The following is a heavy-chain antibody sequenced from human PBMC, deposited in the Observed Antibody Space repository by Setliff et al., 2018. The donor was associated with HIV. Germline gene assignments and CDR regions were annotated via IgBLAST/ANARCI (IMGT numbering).Heavy chain of an antibody. Sequence: ASVKVSCKASGYSFTDYYIHWVRQAPGQGLEWMGWINPKSDGTNYAQKFQGWITMTRDTSISTAYMELSRLRSDDTAVHYCARGMDYYDTSGYYQYYFDYWGQGTLVTVSS. V-gene: IGHV1-2*04. CDR2: INPKSDGT. J-gene: IGHJ4*02. D-gene: IGHD3-22*01. CDR1: GYSFTDYY. CDR3: ARGMDYYDTSGYYQYYFDY.